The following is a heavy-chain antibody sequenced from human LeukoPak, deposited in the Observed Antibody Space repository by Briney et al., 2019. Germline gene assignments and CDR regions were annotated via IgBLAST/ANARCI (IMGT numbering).Heavy chain of an antibody. CDR2: INHSGST. CDR1: GGSFSGYY. Sequence: SETLSLTCAVYGGSFSGYYWSWIRQPPGKGLEWIGEINHSGSTNYNPSLKSRVTMSVDTSKNQFSLKLSSVTAADTAVYYCASNPIVVVVAATPGWFDPWGQGTLVTVSS. V-gene: IGHV4-34*01. D-gene: IGHD2-15*01. J-gene: IGHJ5*02. CDR3: ASNPIVVVVAATPGWFDP.